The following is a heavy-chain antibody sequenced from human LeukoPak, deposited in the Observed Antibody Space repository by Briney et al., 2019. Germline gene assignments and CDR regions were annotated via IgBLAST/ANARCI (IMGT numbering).Heavy chain of an antibody. CDR3: ARANSGSYRNWFDP. D-gene: IGHD1-26*01. V-gene: IGHV3-21*01. CDR1: GFTFSSYS. J-gene: IGHJ5*02. Sequence: PGGSLRLSCAASGFTFSSYSMNWVRQAPGKGLEWVSSISSSSSYIYYADSVKGRFTISRDNAKNSLYLQMNSLRAEDTAVYYYARANSGSYRNWFDPWGQGTLVTVSS. CDR2: ISSSSSYI.